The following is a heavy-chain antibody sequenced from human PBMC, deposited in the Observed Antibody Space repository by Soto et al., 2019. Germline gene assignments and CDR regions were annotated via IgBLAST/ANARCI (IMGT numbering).Heavy chain of an antibody. Sequence: EVQLVESGGGLVKPGGSLRLSCAASGFTFSNAWMNWVRQAPGKGLEWVGRIKSKTDGGTTDYAAPVKGIFTISRDDSKNTLYLQMNSLKTEDTAVYYCTTGIMITFGGVIAWGQGTLVTVSS. J-gene: IGHJ5*02. D-gene: IGHD3-16*02. V-gene: IGHV3-15*07. CDR3: TTGIMITFGGVIA. CDR2: IKSKTDGGTT. CDR1: GFTFSNAW.